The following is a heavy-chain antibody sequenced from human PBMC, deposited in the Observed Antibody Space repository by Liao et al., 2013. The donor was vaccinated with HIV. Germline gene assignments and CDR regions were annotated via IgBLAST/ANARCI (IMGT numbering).Heavy chain of an antibody. CDR1: GGSFSGYY. V-gene: IGHV4-34*01. Sequence: QVQLQQWGARLLKPSETLSRTCAVYGGSFSGYYWTWIRQPPGKGLEWIGDINDSGSTNYNPSLKSRVTISVDTSKIQFSLKLSSVTAADTAMYYCARATGWWYAIDIWGQGTMVTVSS. CDR3: ARATGWWYAIDI. D-gene: IGHD2-15*01. J-gene: IGHJ3*02. CDR2: INDSGST.